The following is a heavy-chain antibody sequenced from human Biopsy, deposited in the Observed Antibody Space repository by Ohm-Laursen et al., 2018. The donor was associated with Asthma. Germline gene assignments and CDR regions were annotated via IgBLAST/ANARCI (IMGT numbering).Heavy chain of an antibody. CDR2: IKHDGSEK. D-gene: IGHD3-3*02. CDR1: GFTFGDYW. J-gene: IGHJ1*01. Sequence: SLRLPCTASGFTFGDYWMSWVRQVPGKGLEWVANIKHDGSEKNHVDSLKGRFTISRDNAKNSLYLQMNSLRVEDTAVYYCARTFHFWSPYHAEHYQLWGQGTLVTVSS. CDR3: ARTFHFWSPYHAEHYQL. V-gene: IGHV3-7*01.